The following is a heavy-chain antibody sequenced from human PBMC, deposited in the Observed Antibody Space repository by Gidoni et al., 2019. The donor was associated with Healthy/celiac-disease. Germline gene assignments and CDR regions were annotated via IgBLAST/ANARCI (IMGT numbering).Heavy chain of an antibody. CDR3: ARVNGNDYYYYGMDV. V-gene: IGHV3-74*01. J-gene: IGHJ6*02. Sequence: EVQLVESGGVLVQPGSSLRLPCAASGFTFSSYWMPWVRQAPGKGLVWVSRINSDGSSTSYADSVKGRFTISRDNAKNTLYLQMNSLRAEDTAVYYCARVNGNDYYYYGMDVWGQGTTVTVSS. CDR2: INSDGSST. D-gene: IGHD1-1*01. CDR1: GFTFSSYW.